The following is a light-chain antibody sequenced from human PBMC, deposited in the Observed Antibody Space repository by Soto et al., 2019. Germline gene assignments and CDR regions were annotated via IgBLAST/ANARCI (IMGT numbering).Light chain of an antibody. CDR3: QQYNSYPWT. V-gene: IGKV1-5*03. Sequence: DIQMTQSPSTLSASVEDRVTITCRASQSISSWLAWYQQKPGKAPKLLIYKASNLESGVPSRFSGSGSETEFTLTISSLQPDDFATYYCQQYNSYPWTFGQGTKVEIK. CDR1: QSISSW. J-gene: IGKJ1*01. CDR2: KAS.